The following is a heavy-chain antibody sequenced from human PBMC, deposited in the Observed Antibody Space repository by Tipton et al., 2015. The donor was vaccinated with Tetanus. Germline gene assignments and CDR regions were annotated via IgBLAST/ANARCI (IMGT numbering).Heavy chain of an antibody. Sequence: QLVQSGAEVKPSQTLSLTCTVSGGSISSGGYFWNWIRQRPGKGPEWIGYIYYSGSTYYNPSLKSRLSMSVDTSKNQFFVNLTSVTAADTAVYYCARDQGGGRVVRLNWFDPWGPGTLVTVSS. J-gene: IGHJ5*02. CDR3: ARDQGGGRVVRLNWFDP. CDR2: IYYSGST. D-gene: IGHD6-6*01. V-gene: IGHV4-31*03. CDR1: GGSISSGGYF.